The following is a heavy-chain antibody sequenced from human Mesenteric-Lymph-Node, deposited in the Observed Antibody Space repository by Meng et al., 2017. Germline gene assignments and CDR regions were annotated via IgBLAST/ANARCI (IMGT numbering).Heavy chain of an antibody. CDR1: GFTFDDYA. CDR3: ARDLYYYGSGIYY. V-gene: IGHV3-30*04. J-gene: IGHJ4*02. D-gene: IGHD3-10*01. Sequence: GGSLRLSCAASGFTFDDYAMHWVRQAPGKGLEWVAVISYDGSSESYADSVKGRFTISRDNSKNTLYLQMNSLRAEDTAVYYCARDLYYYGSGIYYWGQGTLVTVSS. CDR2: ISYDGSSE.